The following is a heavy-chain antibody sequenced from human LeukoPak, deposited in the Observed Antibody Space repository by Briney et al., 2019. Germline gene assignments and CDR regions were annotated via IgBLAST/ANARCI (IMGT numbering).Heavy chain of an antibody. J-gene: IGHJ4*02. CDR1: GYTFTGYY. Sequence: ASVKVSCKASGYTFTGYYMHWVRQAPGQGLEWMGWINPDSGGTNYAQKFQGRVTMTRDTSISTAYMELSRLRSDDTAVYYCARDGLYGDYVGYWGQGTLATVSS. V-gene: IGHV1-2*02. CDR2: INPDSGGT. D-gene: IGHD4-17*01. CDR3: ARDGLYGDYVGY.